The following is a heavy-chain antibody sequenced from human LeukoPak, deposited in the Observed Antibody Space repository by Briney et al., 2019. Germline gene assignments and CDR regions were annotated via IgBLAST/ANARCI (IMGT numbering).Heavy chain of an antibody. J-gene: IGHJ4*02. CDR1: GDSVSSNSAA. Sequence: SQTLSLTCAISGDSVSSNSAAWNWIRQSPSRGLEWLGRTYYRSKWYNDYAVSVKSRITINPDTSKNQFSLQLNSVTPEDTAVYYCAREIPPNYYGSGSYYNYWGQGTLVTVSS. CDR2: TYYRSKWYN. CDR3: AREIPPNYYGSGSYYNY. V-gene: IGHV6-1*01. D-gene: IGHD3-10*01.